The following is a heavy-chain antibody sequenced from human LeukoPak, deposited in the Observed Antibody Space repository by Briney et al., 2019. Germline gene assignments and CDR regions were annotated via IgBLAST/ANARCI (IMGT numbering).Heavy chain of an antibody. V-gene: IGHV3-11*04. CDR2: ISNSGDNI. Sequence: GGSLRLSCAASGFTFSDYYMSWIRQAPGKGLEWVSYISNSGDNIYYAESVKGRFTISRDNAKNSLYLQMDSLTAEDTAVYYCARGTGQVDYWGQGTLVTVSS. D-gene: IGHD1-14*01. CDR1: GFTFSDYY. J-gene: IGHJ4*02. CDR3: ARGTGQVDY.